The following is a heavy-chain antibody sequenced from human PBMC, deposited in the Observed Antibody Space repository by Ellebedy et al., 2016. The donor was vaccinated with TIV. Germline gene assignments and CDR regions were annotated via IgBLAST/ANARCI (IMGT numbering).Heavy chain of an antibody. CDR2: IYYSGST. Sequence: MPGGSLRLSCTVSGGSISSYYWRWIRQPPGKGLEWIVTIYYSGSTNYNPSLKSRVTISVDTSKNQSSLKLSSVTAADTAVFYCARHTMDWSDFDYFDYWGQGTLVTVSS. D-gene: IGHD1-1*01. V-gene: IGHV4-59*08. J-gene: IGHJ4*02. CDR1: GGSISSYY. CDR3: ARHTMDWSDFDYFDY.